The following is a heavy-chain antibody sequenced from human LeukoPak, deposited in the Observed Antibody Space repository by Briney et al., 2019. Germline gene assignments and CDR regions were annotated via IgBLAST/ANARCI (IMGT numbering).Heavy chain of an antibody. V-gene: IGHV3-21*01. CDR1: GFTFSSYS. D-gene: IGHD3-9*01. Sequence: GGSLRLSCAASGFTFSSYSMNWVRQAPGKGLEWVSSISSSSSYIYYADSVKGRFTISRDNAKNSVYLQMNSLRAEDTAVYYCARGGDTISHFDHWGQGTLVTVSS. CDR3: ARGGDTISHFDH. J-gene: IGHJ4*02. CDR2: ISSSSSYI.